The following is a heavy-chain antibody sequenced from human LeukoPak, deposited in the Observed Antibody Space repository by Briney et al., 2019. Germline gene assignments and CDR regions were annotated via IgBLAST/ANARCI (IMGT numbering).Heavy chain of an antibody. CDR3: ARMGNSWVTPYIDY. V-gene: IGHV1-18*01. J-gene: IGHJ4*02. D-gene: IGHD4-23*01. CDR1: GYTFTSYD. Sequence: ASVKVSCKASGYTFTSYDINWVRQATGQGLEWMGWISAYNGNTNYAQKLQGRVTMTTDTSTSTAYMELRSLRSDDTAVYYCARMGNSWVTPYIDYWGQGTLVTVSS. CDR2: ISAYNGNT.